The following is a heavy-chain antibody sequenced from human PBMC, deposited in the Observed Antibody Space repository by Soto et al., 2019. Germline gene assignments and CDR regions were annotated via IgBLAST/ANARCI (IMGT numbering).Heavy chain of an antibody. D-gene: IGHD2-15*01. CDR1: GFTFSSYS. CDR2: ISSTSNTI. Sequence: EVQLVESGGGLVQPGGSLRLSCAASGFTFSSYSMSWVRQAPGKGLEWVSYISSTSNTIYYADSVKGRFTISRDNDKNSLSLHMNSLSAEDTAVYYCARDRGCSGGICYRDLGYWGQGTLVTVSS. V-gene: IGHV3-48*01. J-gene: IGHJ4*02. CDR3: ARDRGCSGGICYRDLGY.